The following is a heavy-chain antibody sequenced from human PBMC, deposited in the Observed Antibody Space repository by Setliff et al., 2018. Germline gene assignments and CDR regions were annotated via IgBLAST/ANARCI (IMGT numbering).Heavy chain of an antibody. CDR2: IYYRGDT. J-gene: IGHJ4*02. D-gene: IGHD1-1*01. Sequence: SETLSLTCAVSDFSVSSVYYWGWIRQPPGKGLEWIGRIYYRGDTYYNASLKGRLTISVDTAQNQFSLRLTSVTAADTAVYYCARTGTYRYFDYWGQGALVTVSS. CDR3: ARTGTYRYFDY. CDR1: DFSVSSVYY. V-gene: IGHV4-38-2*01.